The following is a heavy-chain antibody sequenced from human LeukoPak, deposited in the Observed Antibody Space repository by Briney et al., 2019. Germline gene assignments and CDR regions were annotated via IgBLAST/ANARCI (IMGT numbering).Heavy chain of an antibody. V-gene: IGHV3-21*01. Sequence: GGSLRLSCAASGFTFSSYSMNWVRQAPGKGLEWVSSISSSSSYIYYADSVKGRFTISRDNAKNSLYLQMNSLRAEDTAVYYCAKGGAGYATHDYFDYWGQGTLVTVSS. CDR3: AKGGAGYATHDYFDY. CDR1: GFTFSSYS. J-gene: IGHJ4*02. D-gene: IGHD5-12*01. CDR2: ISSSSSYI.